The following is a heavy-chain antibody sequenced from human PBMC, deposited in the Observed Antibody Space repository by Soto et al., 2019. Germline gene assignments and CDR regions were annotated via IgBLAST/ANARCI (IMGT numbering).Heavy chain of an antibody. J-gene: IGHJ4*02. Sequence: SETLSLTCTVSGGSISSFYWNWFRQPAGKGLEWIGRMHTSGGTNYNPSLKSRVTMSVDTSKNQFSLQLSSVTAADTAVYHCARGLKTAAYFFDYWGQGTLVTVSS. CDR3: ARGLKTAAYFFDY. CDR1: GGSISSFY. CDR2: MHTSGGT. D-gene: IGHD2-2*01. V-gene: IGHV4-4*07.